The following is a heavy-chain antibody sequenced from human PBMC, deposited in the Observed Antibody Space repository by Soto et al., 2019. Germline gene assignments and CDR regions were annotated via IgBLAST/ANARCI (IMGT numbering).Heavy chain of an antibody. Sequence: QVQLQESGPGLVKPSQTLSLTCTVSGGSISSGGYYWSWIRQHPGKGLEWIGYIYYSGSTYYNPSLKSRVTISVDTSKNQSALKLSSVTAADTAVYYCARESITMVRGVPGYGMDVWGQGTTVTVSS. CDR2: IYYSGST. CDR3: ARESITMVRGVPGYGMDV. J-gene: IGHJ6*02. V-gene: IGHV4-31*03. CDR1: GGSISSGGYY. D-gene: IGHD3-10*01.